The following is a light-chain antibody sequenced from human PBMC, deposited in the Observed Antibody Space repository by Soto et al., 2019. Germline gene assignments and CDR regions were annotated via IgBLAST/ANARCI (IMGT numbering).Light chain of an antibody. Sequence: QSVLIQPPSASGSPGQSVTISCTGTSSDVGGYNYVSWYQQHPGKAPKLMIYEVSKRPSGVPDRFSGSKSGNTASLTVSGLQAEDEADYYCSSYAGSNTRVFGTGTKVTVL. J-gene: IGLJ1*01. V-gene: IGLV2-8*01. CDR2: EVS. CDR3: SSYAGSNTRV. CDR1: SSDVGGYNY.